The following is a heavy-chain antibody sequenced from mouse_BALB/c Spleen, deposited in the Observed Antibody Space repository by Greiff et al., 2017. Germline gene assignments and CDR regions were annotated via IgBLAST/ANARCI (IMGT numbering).Heavy chain of an antibody. D-gene: IGHD1-2*01. J-gene: IGHJ1*01. CDR2: ISSGGSYT. V-gene: IGHV5-9-4*01. Sequence: EVKVEESGGGLVKPGGSLKLSCAASGFTFSSYAMSWVRQSPEKRLEWVAEISSGGSYTYYPDTVTGRFTISRDNAKNTLYLEMSSLRSEDTAMYYCARGLRLRYFDVWGAGTTVTVSS. CDR3: ARGLRLRYFDV. CDR1: GFTFSSYA.